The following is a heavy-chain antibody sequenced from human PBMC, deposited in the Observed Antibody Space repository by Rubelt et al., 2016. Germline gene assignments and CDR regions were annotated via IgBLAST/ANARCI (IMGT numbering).Heavy chain of an antibody. CDR1: GFDFRPYV. CDR3: ATHPVETATKYHFDY. Sequence: GESLRLSCAASGFDFRPYVMTWVRHAPGRGLEWVSDISGSGSITEYGDSVKGRFTISRDNSKNTVYLQMNSLRAEDTAVYYCATHPVETATKYHFDYWGQGTLATVSS. J-gene: IGHJ4*02. V-gene: IGHV3-23*01. CDR2: ISGSGSIT. D-gene: IGHD2-21*02.